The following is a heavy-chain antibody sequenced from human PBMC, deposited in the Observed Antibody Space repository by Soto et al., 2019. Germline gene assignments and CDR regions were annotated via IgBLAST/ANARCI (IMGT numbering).Heavy chain of an antibody. J-gene: IGHJ4*02. CDR3: ARGRYALDY. Sequence: QVQLVESGGGFVKPGGSLRLSCAASGFTLSDYYMSWIRQAPGKGLEWVSHISGSGNTIDYADSVKGRFTISRDNAKNSLYLQMNSLRDDDTAVFYCARGRYALDYWGQGTRVTVSS. V-gene: IGHV3-11*01. D-gene: IGHD3-16*01. CDR1: GFTLSDYY. CDR2: ISGSGNTI.